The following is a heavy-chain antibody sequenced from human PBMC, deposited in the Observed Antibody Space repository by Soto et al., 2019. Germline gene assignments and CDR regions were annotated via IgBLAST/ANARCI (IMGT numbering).Heavy chain of an antibody. J-gene: IGHJ4*02. V-gene: IGHV1-69*04. CDR2: IIPILGIA. CDR3: ARDLVVAGTGTHY. CDR1: GYTFTSYG. Sequence: GASVKVSCKASGYTFTSYGISWVRQAPGQGLEWMGRIIPILGIANYAQKFQGRVTITADKSTSTAYMELSSLRSEDTAVYYCARDLVVAGTGTHYWGQGTLVTVSS. D-gene: IGHD6-19*01.